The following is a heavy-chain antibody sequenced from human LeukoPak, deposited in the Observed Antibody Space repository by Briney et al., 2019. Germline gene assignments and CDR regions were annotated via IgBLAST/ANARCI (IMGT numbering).Heavy chain of an antibody. D-gene: IGHD6-6*01. CDR3: AREGYSSSGDAFDI. V-gene: IGHV3-48*01. CDR2: ISSSSSTI. Sequence: PGGSLRLSCAASGFTFSSYSMNWVRQAPGKGLEWVSYISSSSSTIYYADSVKGRFTISRDNARNSLYLQMNSLRAEDTAVYYCAREGYSSSGDAFDIWGQGTMVTVSS. J-gene: IGHJ3*02. CDR1: GFTFSSYS.